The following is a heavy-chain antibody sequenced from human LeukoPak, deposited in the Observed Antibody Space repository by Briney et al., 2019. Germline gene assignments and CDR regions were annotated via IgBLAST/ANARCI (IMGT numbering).Heavy chain of an antibody. V-gene: IGHV3-30*04. Sequence: GGSLRLSCAASGFTFSSYAMHWVRQAPGKGLEWVAVISYDGSNKYYADSVKGRFTISRDNSKNTLYLQINSLRAEDTAVYYCARVGYNCGGDCRDWFDPWGQGTLVTVSS. CDR1: GFTFSSYA. J-gene: IGHJ5*02. CDR3: ARVGYNCGGDCRDWFDP. CDR2: ISYDGSNK. D-gene: IGHD2-21*02.